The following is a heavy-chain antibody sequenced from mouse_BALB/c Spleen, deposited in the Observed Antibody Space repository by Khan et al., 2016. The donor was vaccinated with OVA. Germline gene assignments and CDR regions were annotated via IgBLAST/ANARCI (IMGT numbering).Heavy chain of an antibody. CDR3: APVGNYYVSFAY. V-gene: IGHV1S136*01. D-gene: IGHD1-1*01. J-gene: IGHJ3*01. CDR2: IYPFNDDT. Sequence: EVKLKQSGPGLVKPGASVKMSCKASGYTFTSYVMHWVKQKPGLGLEWIGYIYPFNDDTKYNEKFKGKATLTSDKSSSTAYMELSSLTSEDSAVYYCAPVGNYYVSFAYWGQGTLVTVSA. CDR1: GYTFTSYV.